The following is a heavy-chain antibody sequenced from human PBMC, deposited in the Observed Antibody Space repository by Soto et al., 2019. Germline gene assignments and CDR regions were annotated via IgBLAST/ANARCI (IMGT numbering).Heavy chain of an antibody. CDR3: TTLGPY. D-gene: IGHD6-6*01. Sequence: EVQLVESGGGLVKPGGSLRLSCAASGFTFSDAWMNWVRQAPGKGLEWVGHVKTKADGGTTDYAAFVNGRFTISRDDSTNTLFLHMPNLKTADTAMYYCTTLGPYWGQGTLVTVSS. V-gene: IGHV3-15*07. J-gene: IGHJ4*02. CDR2: VKTKADGGTT. CDR1: GFTFSDAW.